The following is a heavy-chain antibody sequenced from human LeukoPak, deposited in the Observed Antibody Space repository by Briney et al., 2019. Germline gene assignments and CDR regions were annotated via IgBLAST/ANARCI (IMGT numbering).Heavy chain of an antibody. Sequence: PSETLSLTCTVSGGSISSSSYYWGWIRQPPGKGLEWIGSIYYSGSTYYNPSLKSRVTISVDTSKNQFSLKLSSVTAADTAVYYCARANGIAAAGFDYWGQGTLVTVSS. J-gene: IGHJ4*02. CDR1: GGSISSSSYY. CDR3: ARANGIAAAGFDY. CDR2: IYYSGST. V-gene: IGHV4-39*07. D-gene: IGHD6-13*01.